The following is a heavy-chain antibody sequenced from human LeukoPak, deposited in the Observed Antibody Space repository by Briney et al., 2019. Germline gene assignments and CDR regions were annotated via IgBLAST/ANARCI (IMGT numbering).Heavy chain of an antibody. J-gene: IGHJ5*02. CDR3: ARLDVVLS. V-gene: IGHV3-30-3*01. Sequence: GGSLRLSCAASGFTFRNYAMHWVRQAPGKGLEWVAVISYDGSNKYYADSVKGRFTISRDDSKNTLYLQMNSLIAEDTAMYYCARLDVVLSWGQGALVTVSS. CDR2: ISYDGSNK. D-gene: IGHD2-2*03. CDR1: GFTFRNYA.